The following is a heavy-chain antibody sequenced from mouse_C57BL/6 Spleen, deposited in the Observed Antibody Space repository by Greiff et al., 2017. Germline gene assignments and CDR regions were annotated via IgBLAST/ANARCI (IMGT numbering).Heavy chain of an antibody. CDR3: ASAAYYSKGGFAY. V-gene: IGHV5-17*01. Sequence: DVQLVESGAGLVKPGGSLKLSCAASGFTFSDYGMHWVRQAPEKGLEWVAYISTGNSTIYYAETVKGRFTISRDNATNTRFLQMTRRRSEDTAMYYCASAAYYSKGGFAYWGQGTLVAVSA. D-gene: IGHD2-5*01. CDR2: ISTGNSTI. CDR1: GFTFSDYG. J-gene: IGHJ3*01.